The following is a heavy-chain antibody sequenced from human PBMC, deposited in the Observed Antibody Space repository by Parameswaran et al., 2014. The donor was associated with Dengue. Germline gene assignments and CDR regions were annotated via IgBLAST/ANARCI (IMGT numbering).Heavy chain of an antibody. D-gene: IGHD5-12*01. CDR2: ISGSGGST. V-gene: IGHV3-23*01. J-gene: IGHJ4*02. Sequence: VRQIPGKGLEWVSAISGSGGSTYYADSVKGRFTISRDNSKNTLYLQMNSLRAEDTAVYYCAKDARSGLGFDYWGQGTLVTVSS. CDR3: AKDARSGLGFDY.